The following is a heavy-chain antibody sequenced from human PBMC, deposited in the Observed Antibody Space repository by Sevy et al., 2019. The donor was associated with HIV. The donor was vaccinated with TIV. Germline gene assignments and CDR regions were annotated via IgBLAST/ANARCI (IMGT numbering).Heavy chain of an antibody. CDR1: GFTFSSYS. CDR2: ISSSSSYI. CDR3: ARDFIAAASSAGIYYYYGMDV. D-gene: IGHD6-13*01. V-gene: IGHV3-21*01. Sequence: GGSLRLSCAASGFTFSSYSMYWVRQAPGKGLEWVSSISSSSSYIYYADSVKGRFTISRDNAKNSLYLQMNSLRAEDTAVYYCARDFIAAASSAGIYYYYGMDVWGQGTTVTVSS. J-gene: IGHJ6*02.